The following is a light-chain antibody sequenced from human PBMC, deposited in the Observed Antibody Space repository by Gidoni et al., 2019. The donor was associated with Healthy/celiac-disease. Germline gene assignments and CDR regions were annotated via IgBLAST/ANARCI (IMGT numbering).Light chain of an antibody. J-gene: IGKJ2*02. V-gene: IGKV4-1*01. Sequence: DSLAVSLGERATIICKSSQSVLYSSNNKNYLAWYQQKPGQPPKLLIYWASTRESGVPDRFSGSGSGTDFTLTISSLQAEDVAVYYCQQYYSTPRTFGQGTKLEIK. CDR1: QSVLYSSNNKNY. CDR2: WAS. CDR3: QQYYSTPRT.